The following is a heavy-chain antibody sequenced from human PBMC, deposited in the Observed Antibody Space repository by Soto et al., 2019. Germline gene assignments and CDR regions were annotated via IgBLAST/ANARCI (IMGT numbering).Heavy chain of an antibody. CDR1: GGTFSSYT. J-gene: IGHJ4*02. D-gene: IGHD5-12*01. V-gene: IGHV1-69*08. CDR2: IIPILGIA. CDR3: ARDGSGYDGGYFDY. Sequence: QVQLVQSGAEVKKPGSSVKVSCKASGGTFSSYTISWVRQAPGQGLEWMGRIIPILGIANYAQKCQGRVTITADKSTSTAYMELSSLRSEDTAVYYCARDGSGYDGGYFDYWGQGTLVTVSS.